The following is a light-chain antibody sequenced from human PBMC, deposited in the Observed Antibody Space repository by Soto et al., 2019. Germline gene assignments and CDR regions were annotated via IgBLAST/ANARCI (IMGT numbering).Light chain of an antibody. V-gene: IGLV1-40*01. CDR1: SSNIGAGYD. J-gene: IGLJ3*02. CDR3: QSYDSSRSGWV. Sequence: QSVLTQPPSVSGAPGQRVTISCTGSSSNIGAGYDVHWYQQLPGPAPKLLIYGNSNRPSGVPDRFSGSKSGTSASLAITGLQAEDEGDYYCQSYDSSRSGWVFGGGTKLTVL. CDR2: GNS.